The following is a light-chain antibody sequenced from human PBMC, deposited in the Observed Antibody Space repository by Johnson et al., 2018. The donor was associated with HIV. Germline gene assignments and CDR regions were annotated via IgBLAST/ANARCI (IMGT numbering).Light chain of an antibody. CDR3: GTWDSSLSVYA. CDR1: SSNIGNNY. Sequence: QSVLTQPPSVSAAPGQKVTISCSGSSSNIGNNYVSWYQQLPGTAPKLLIYENNKRPSGIPDRFSGSKSGTSATLGITGLQTGDEADYYCGTWDSSLSVYAFGTGTTVTVL. CDR2: ENN. V-gene: IGLV1-51*02. J-gene: IGLJ1*01.